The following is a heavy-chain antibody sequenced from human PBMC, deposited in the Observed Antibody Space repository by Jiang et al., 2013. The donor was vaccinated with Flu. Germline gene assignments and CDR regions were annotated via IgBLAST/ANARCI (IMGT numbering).Heavy chain of an antibody. D-gene: IGHD5-24*01. J-gene: IGHJ4*02. V-gene: IGHV1-24*01. Sequence: GVLVPGDGETVYAQRVQGRVIMTGDTSTGTVKLELSSLRSEDTAIYYCAAREGRWLPLNGLDYWGQGTLVTVSS. CDR2: LVPGDGET. CDR3: AAREGRWLPLNGLDY.